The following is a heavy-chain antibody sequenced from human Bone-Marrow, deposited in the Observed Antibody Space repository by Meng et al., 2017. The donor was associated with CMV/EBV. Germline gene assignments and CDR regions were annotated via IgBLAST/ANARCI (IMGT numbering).Heavy chain of an antibody. CDR2: IYYSGST. Sequence: SETLSLTCTVSGGSISSSSYYWGWIRRPPGKGLEWIGSIYYSGSTYYNPSLKSRVTISVDTSKNQFSLKLSSVTAADTAVYYCARVYSNHRWFDSWGQGTLVTVSS. V-gene: IGHV4-39*07. CDR3: ARVYSNHRWFDS. D-gene: IGHD4-11*01. CDR1: GGSISSSSYY. J-gene: IGHJ5*01.